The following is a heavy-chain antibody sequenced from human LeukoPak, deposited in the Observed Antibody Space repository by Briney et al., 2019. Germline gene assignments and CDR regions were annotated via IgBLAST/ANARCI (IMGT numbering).Heavy chain of an antibody. V-gene: IGHV4-39*07. J-gene: IGHJ6*03. Sequence: SETLSLTCTVSGGSNSSSSYYWGWIRQPPGKGLEWIGSIYYSGSTYYNPSLKSRVTVSVDTSKDQFSLKLTSVTAADTAVYYCARTGSSWPLYYYYYMDVWGKGTTVTVSS. CDR1: GGSNSSSSYY. CDR2: IYYSGST. D-gene: IGHD6-13*01. CDR3: ARTGSSWPLYYYYYMDV.